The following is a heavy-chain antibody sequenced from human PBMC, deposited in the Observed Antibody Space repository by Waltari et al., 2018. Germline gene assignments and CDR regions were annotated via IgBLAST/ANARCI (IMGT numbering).Heavy chain of an antibody. CDR2: IYASGSN. Sequence: QVQLQESGPGLVKPSETLSLTCTVSGGSISSYYWSWVRQPAGKGLEWIGRIYASGSNNYTPDLRSRVTMSVDTSKNHFSLRLTSVTAADTAVYYCARDRCNSTSCLSRGAFDIWGQGTMVTVSS. D-gene: IGHD2-2*01. V-gene: IGHV4-4*07. CDR1: GGSISSYY. CDR3: ARDRCNSTSCLSRGAFDI. J-gene: IGHJ3*02.